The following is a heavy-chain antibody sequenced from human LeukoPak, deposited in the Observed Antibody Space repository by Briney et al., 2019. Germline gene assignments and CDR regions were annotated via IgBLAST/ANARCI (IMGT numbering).Heavy chain of an antibody. D-gene: IGHD2/OR15-2a*01. CDR2: ISSTGSPI. V-gene: IGHV3-48*02. CDR3: ATSPTTSFDY. CDR1: GFTFSSYW. J-gene: IGHJ4*02. Sequence: GGSLRLSCAASGFTFSSYWMSWVRQAPGKGLEWVSYISSTGSPIYYADSVKGRFTISRDNAKNSLYLQMNSLRDEDTAVYYCATSPTTSFDYWGQGTLVTVSS.